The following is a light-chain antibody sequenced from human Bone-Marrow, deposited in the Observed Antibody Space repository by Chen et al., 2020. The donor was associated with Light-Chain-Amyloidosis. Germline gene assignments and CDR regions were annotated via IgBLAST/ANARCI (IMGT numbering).Light chain of an antibody. V-gene: IGLV3-21*02. Sequence: SYVLTHPSSVSVAPGQTATLACGGNNIGSTSVHWYQQTPGQAPLLVVYDDSDRPSGSPERLSGSNSGNTATLTISRVEAGDEADYYCQVWDRSSDRPVFGGGTKLTVL. CDR1: NIGSTS. J-gene: IGLJ3*02. CDR2: DDS. CDR3: QVWDRSSDRPV.